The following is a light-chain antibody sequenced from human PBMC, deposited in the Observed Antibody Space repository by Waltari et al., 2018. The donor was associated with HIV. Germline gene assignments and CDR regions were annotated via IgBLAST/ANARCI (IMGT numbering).Light chain of an antibody. J-gene: IGKJ2*01. Sequence: DIQMTQSPSSLSASVGDRVAITCRASQGISHYLAWYQQEPGKAPMLLIYGASTLHSGVPSRFSGSGSGTDFTLTISSLQPEDFATYYCQQSYSTPRTFGQGTKLEIK. CDR3: QQSYSTPRT. V-gene: IGKV1-39*01. CDR1: QGISHY. CDR2: GAS.